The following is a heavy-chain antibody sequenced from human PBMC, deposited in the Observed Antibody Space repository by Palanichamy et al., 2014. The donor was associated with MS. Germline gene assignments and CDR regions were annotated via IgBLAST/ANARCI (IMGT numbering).Heavy chain of an antibody. CDR3: ARSTDEHGDSSLGYFDF. CDR1: ENSIKSGYY. CDR2: VYYSGNP. Sequence: QVQLQESGPGLVKPSETLSLTCDVSENSIKSGYYWGWIRQPPGKGLEWIGSVYYSGNPYYSPSLKSRVTISVDTSRNQFSLMLTSVTAADTAVYYCARSTDEHGDSSLGYFDFWSQGTLVTVSA. D-gene: IGHD4-17*01. V-gene: IGHV4-38-2*01. J-gene: IGHJ4*02.